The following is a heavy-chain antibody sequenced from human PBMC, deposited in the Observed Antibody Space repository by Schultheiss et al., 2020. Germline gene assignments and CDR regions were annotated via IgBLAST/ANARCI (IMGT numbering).Heavy chain of an antibody. V-gene: IGHV3-30*04. CDR1: GFTFSSYT. J-gene: IGHJ6*02. CDR3: ARDVYYYGMDV. CDR2: TSYDGRNK. Sequence: GGSLRLSCAASGFTFSSYTMHWVRQAPGKGLQWVALTSYDGRNKYYADSVKGRFTISRDNAKSTLYLQMNSLRAEDTALYYCARDVYYYGMDVWGQGTTVTVSS.